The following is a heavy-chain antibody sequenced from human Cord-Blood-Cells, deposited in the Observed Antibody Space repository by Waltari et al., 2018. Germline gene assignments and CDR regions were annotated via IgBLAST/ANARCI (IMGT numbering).Heavy chain of an antibody. D-gene: IGHD2-15*01. V-gene: IGHV1-69*01. CDR2: IIPILGTA. CDR1: GGTFSSYA. Sequence: QVQLVQSGAEVKKPGSSVKVSCQASGGTFSSYAIISAGPAAGTGREWMGGIIPILGTANYAQKLQGRVTITADESTSTAYMELSSLRSEDTAVYYCARVHCSGGSCYSDAFDIWGQGTMVTVSS. J-gene: IGHJ3*02. CDR3: ARVHCSGGSCYSDAFDI.